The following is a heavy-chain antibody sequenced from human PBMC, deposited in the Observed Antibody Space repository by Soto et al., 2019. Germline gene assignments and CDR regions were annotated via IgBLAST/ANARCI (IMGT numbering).Heavy chain of an antibody. V-gene: IGHV3-23*01. CDR1: GFSFNIYA. D-gene: IGHD3-16*02. CDR2: ISGSGDRT. CDR3: AKASTYEYVWGSFRYYFDH. J-gene: IGHJ4*02. Sequence: GGSLRLSCAASGFSFNIYAMSWVRQAPGKGLEWVSGISGSGDRTHYVDSVKGRFTISRDNVKNTLYLQMNSLRAEDTAVYYCAKASTYEYVWGSFRYYFDHWGQGALVTVSS.